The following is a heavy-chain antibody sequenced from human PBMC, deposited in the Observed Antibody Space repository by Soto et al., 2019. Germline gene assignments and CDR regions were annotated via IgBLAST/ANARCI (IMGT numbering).Heavy chain of an antibody. J-gene: IGHJ2*01. CDR2: INAGNGNT. V-gene: IGHV1-3*01. CDR1: GYTFTSYA. Sequence: QVQLVQSGAEVKKPGASVKVSCKASGYTFTSYAMHWVRQAPGQRLEWMGWINAGNGNTKYSQKFQGRVTITRDTSASTAYMALSSLRSEDTAVYYCARAGGYCSGGSCYSDHWYFDLWGRGTLVTVSS. D-gene: IGHD2-15*01. CDR3: ARAGGYCSGGSCYSDHWYFDL.